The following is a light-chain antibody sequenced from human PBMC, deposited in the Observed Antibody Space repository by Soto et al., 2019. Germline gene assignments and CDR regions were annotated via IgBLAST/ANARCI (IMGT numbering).Light chain of an antibody. J-gene: IGKJ1*01. CDR1: QTITNY. V-gene: IGKV1-39*01. Sequence: DIQMTQSPSSLSASVGDRVTITCRASQTITNYLTWYQQKPGKAPKLLIYAASTLLSGVPSRFTGGGSGTDFTLNIESLQPEDFATYFCQQSYSSPWTFGQGTKVEI. CDR3: QQSYSSPWT. CDR2: AAS.